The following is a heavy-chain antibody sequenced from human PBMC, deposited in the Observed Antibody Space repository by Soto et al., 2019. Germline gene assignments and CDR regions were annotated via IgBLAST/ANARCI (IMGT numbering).Heavy chain of an antibody. Sequence: QVQLQQWGAGLLKPSETLSLTCAVYGGSLSGYYWCWIRQPPGKGLECIGEINRSGSTDYIPSLKSRVIISVDTSKNQFALKLSSVTAADTAVYYCARGLLGGAATWGQGTLVTVSS. J-gene: IGHJ5*02. CDR2: INRSGST. CDR1: GGSLSGYY. V-gene: IGHV4-34*01. D-gene: IGHD3-16*01. CDR3: ARGLLGGAAT.